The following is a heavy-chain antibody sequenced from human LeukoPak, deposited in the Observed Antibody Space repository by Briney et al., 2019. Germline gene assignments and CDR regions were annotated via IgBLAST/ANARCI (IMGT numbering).Heavy chain of an antibody. V-gene: IGHV3-48*01. J-gene: IGHJ6*02. CDR1: GFTFSSYS. CDR3: ARGGGSYYYGMDV. D-gene: IGHD1-26*01. Sequence: GGSLRLSCAASGFTFSSYSMNWVRQAPGEGLEWVSYMSSSSSTIYYADSAKGRFTISRDNAKNSLYLQMNSLRAEDTAVYYCARGGGSYYYGMDVWGQGTTVTVSS. CDR2: MSSSSSTI.